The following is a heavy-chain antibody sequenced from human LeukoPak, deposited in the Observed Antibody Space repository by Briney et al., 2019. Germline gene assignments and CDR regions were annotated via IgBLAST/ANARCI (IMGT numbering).Heavy chain of an antibody. V-gene: IGHV3-21*01. CDR3: ARDLTVTTNY. Sequence: GGSLTLSCAASGFTFSSYSMNWVRQAPGKGLEWVSSISSSSSYIYYADSVKGRFTISRDNAKNSLHLQMNSLRAEDTAVYYRARDLTVTTNYWGQGTLVTVSS. CDR2: ISSSSSYI. D-gene: IGHD4-17*01. CDR1: GFTFSSYS. J-gene: IGHJ4*02.